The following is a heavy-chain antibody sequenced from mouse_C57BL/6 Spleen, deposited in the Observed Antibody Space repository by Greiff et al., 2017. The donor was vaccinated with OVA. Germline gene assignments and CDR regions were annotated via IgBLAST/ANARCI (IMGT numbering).Heavy chain of an antibody. Sequence: VKLMESGAELVKPGASVKISCKASGYAFSSYWMNWVKQRPGKGLEWIGQIYPGDGDTNYNGKFKGKATLTADKSSSTAYMQLSSLTSEDSAVYFCARDGSGYFDVWGTGTTVTVSS. CDR3: ARDGSGYFDV. CDR1: GYAFSSYW. V-gene: IGHV1-80*01. D-gene: IGHD1-1*01. J-gene: IGHJ1*03. CDR2: IYPGDGDT.